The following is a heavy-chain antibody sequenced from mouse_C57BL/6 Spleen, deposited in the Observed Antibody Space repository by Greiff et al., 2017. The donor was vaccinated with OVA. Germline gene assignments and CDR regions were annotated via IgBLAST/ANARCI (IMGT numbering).Heavy chain of an antibody. CDR2: IDPSDSYT. CDR3: ARLMRGWFAY. D-gene: IGHD6-5*01. J-gene: IGHJ3*01. CDR1: GYTFTSYW. Sequence: VQLQQPGAELVKPGASVKLSCKASGYTFTSYWMQWVKQRPGQGLEWIGEIDPSDSYTNYNQKFKGKATLTVDTSSSTAYMQLSSLTSEDSAVDYCARLMRGWFAYWGQGTLVTVSA. V-gene: IGHV1-50*01.